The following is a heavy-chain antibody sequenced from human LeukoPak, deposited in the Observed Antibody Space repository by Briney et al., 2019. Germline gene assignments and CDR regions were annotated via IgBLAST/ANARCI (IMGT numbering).Heavy chain of an antibody. CDR2: ISYDGSNK. J-gene: IGHJ3*02. D-gene: IGHD5-18*01. Sequence: GGSLRLSCAASGFTFSSYAMSWVRQAPGKGLEWVAVISYDGSNKYYADSVKGRFTISRDNSKNTLYLQMNSLRAEDTAVYYCARGIQLWPQDAFDIWGQGTMVTVSS. CDR1: GFTFSSYA. CDR3: ARGIQLWPQDAFDI. V-gene: IGHV3-30-3*01.